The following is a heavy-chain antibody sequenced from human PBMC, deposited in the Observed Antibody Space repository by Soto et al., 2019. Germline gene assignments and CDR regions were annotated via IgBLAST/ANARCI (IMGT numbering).Heavy chain of an antibody. CDR3: ARVSYSGSSWFPFEY. Sequence: QVQLVQSGSEVKKPGASVMLSCKASGYTFANYYMHWVRQATGQGLEWMGIINPSGGSTTYAQEFHGRVTMTRDTSTSTVYMELSSLRSEDTAMYYCARVSYSGSSWFPFEYWGQGTLVTVSS. D-gene: IGHD6-13*01. CDR1: GYTFANYY. V-gene: IGHV1-46*01. CDR2: INPSGGST. J-gene: IGHJ4*02.